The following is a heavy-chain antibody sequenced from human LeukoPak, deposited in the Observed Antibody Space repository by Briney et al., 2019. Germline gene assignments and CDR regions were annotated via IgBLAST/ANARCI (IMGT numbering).Heavy chain of an antibody. CDR3: ASQPYSSSSVDY. J-gene: IGHJ4*02. V-gene: IGHV3-7*01. D-gene: IGHD6-6*01. CDR1: GFTFSSYW. CDR2: IKQDGSEK. Sequence: PGGSLRLSCAASGFTFSSYWMSRVRQAPGKGLEWVANIKQDGSEKYYVDSVKGRFTISRDNAKNSLYLQMNSLRAEDTAVYYCASQPYSSSSVDYWGQGTLVTVSS.